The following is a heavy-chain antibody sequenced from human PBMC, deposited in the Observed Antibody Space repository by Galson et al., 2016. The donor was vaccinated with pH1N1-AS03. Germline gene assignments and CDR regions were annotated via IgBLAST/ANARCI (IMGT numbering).Heavy chain of an antibody. Sequence: SLRLSCAASGFTFNRSWMNWVRQAPGKGLEWVAKIKQDGSEKYYVDSVKGRFTISRDKAKNSLYLQMNSLRAEDTAVYYCFEINNGGGQGTLVTVSS. CDR2: IKQDGSEK. V-gene: IGHV3-7*01. D-gene: IGHD2-8*01. CDR3: FEINNG. J-gene: IGHJ4*02. CDR1: GFTFNRSW.